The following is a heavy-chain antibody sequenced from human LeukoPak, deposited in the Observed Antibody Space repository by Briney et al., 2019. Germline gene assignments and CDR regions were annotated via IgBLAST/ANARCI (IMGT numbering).Heavy chain of an antibody. J-gene: IGHJ3*02. CDR3: TSEGLMVRGTHLGDRGAFDI. D-gene: IGHD3-10*01. CDR2: IIPIFVTA. V-gene: IGHV1-69*05. Sequence: ASVKISCKASVGTFSSYAISWVRQAPGQGLEWRGGIIPIFVTANYAQKFQGRVTITTDESTSTAYMELSSMRSENTAVYYCTSEGLMVRGTHLGDRGAFDIWGQGTMVTVSS. CDR1: VGTFSSYA.